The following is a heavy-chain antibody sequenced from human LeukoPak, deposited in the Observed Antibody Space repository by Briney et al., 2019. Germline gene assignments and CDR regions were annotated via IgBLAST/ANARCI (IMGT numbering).Heavy chain of an antibody. D-gene: IGHD3-9*01. CDR2: INNVASHI. CDR1: GFTFSSYS. Sequence: GGSLRLSCAASGFTFSSYSMNWVRQAPGKGLEWVSSINNVASHIYYADSVRGRFTISRDNAKNLVSLQMNNLRAEDTAVYYCARDATQYLRYGYFDSWGQGILVTVSS. V-gene: IGHV3-21*01. CDR3: ARDATQYLRYGYFDS. J-gene: IGHJ4*02.